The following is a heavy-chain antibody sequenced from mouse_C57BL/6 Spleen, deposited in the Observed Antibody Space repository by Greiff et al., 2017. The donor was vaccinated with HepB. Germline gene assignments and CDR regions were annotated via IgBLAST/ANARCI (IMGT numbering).Heavy chain of an antibody. CDR2: IHPSDSDT. D-gene: IGHD1-1*01. V-gene: IGHV1-74*01. CDR3: AMGYGSSYEGFYFDY. J-gene: IGHJ2*01. Sequence: VQLQQPGAELVKPGASVKVSCKASGYTFTSYWMHWVKQRPGQGLEWIGRIHPSDSDTNYNQKFKGKATLTVDKSSSTAYMQLSSLTSEDSAVYYCAMGYGSSYEGFYFDYWGQGTTLTVSS. CDR1: GYTFTSYW.